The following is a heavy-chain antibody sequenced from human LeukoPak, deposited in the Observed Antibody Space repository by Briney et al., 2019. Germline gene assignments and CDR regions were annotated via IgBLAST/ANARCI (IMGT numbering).Heavy chain of an antibody. D-gene: IGHD6-13*01. J-gene: IGHJ4*02. CDR3: AKDRMPNMAAAARYDY. CDR2: ISGSGGST. CDR1: GFTFSSYA. Sequence: GGSLRLSCAASGFTFSSYAMSWVRQAPGKGLEWVSAISGSGGSTYYADSVKGRFTISRDNSKNTLYLQMNSLRAEDTAVYYCAKDRMPNMAAAARYDYWGQGTLVTVSS. V-gene: IGHV3-23*01.